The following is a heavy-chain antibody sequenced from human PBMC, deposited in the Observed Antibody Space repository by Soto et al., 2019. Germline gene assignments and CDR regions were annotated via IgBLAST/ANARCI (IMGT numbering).Heavy chain of an antibody. Sequence: QVQLVQSGAEVNKPGASVKVSCKASGYSFTHYGITWVRRASGQGLEWTGWINAYVGETKSAQKYEGRVTVTMDTSTNTAYLELRSLRSHVTAVYYCARGDGDTLDYWGQGTLVRVSA. J-gene: IGHJ4*02. V-gene: IGHV1-18*01. CDR2: INAYVGET. CDR3: ARGDGDTLDY. CDR1: GYSFTHYG.